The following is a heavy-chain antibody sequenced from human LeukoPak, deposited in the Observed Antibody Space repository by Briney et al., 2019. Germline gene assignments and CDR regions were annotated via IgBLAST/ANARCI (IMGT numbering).Heavy chain of an antibody. Sequence: ASVKVSCKASGYTFTSYDINWVRQATGQGLEWMGWMNPNSGNTGYPQKFQGRVTITRNTSISTAYMELSGLRSEDTAVYYCAKGSGGWNSLGYYYFYMDGWGKGATGT. CDR2: MNPNSGNT. J-gene: IGHJ6*03. CDR3: AKGSGGWNSLGYYYFYMDG. D-gene: IGHD4-23*01. CDR1: GYTFTSYD. V-gene: IGHV1-8*01.